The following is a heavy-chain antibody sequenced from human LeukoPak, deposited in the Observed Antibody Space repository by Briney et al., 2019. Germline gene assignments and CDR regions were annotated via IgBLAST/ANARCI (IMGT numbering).Heavy chain of an antibody. Sequence: GGSLRLSCAASGLTFSSYSMNWVRQAPGKGLEWVSSISSSSSYIYYADSVKGRFTISRDNAKNSLYLQMNGLRAEDTAVYYCARSVSPGDYWGQGTLVTVSS. CDR2: ISSSSSYI. CDR3: ARSVSPGDY. CDR1: GLTFSSYS. D-gene: IGHD4-17*01. J-gene: IGHJ4*02. V-gene: IGHV3-21*01.